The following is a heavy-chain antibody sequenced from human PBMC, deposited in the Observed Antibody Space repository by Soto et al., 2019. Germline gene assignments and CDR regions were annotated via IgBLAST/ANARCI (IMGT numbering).Heavy chain of an antibody. Sequence: EVQLLESGGGLVQPGGSLRLSCAASGFTFSSYAMSWVRQAPGKGLEWVSAISGSGGSTYYADSVKGRFTISRDNSKNTLYLHMNSLRAEDTAVYYCAKVSRSWYGGYYYYCMDVWVQGTTVTVSS. V-gene: IGHV3-23*01. CDR3: AKVSRSWYGGYYYYCMDV. CDR1: GFTFSSYA. CDR2: ISGSGGST. D-gene: IGHD6-13*01. J-gene: IGHJ6*02.